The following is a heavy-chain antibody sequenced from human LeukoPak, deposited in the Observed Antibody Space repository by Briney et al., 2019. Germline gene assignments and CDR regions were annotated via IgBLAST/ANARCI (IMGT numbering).Heavy chain of an antibody. CDR2: IRYDGSNK. CDR3: AKDLEKGSGWSGGFDY. CDR1: GFTFSSYG. V-gene: IGHV3-30*02. D-gene: IGHD6-19*01. J-gene: IGHJ4*02. Sequence: GGFLRLSCAASGFTFSSYGMHWVRQAPGKGLEWVAFIRYDGSNKYYADSVKGRFTISRDNSKNTLYLQMNSLRAEDTAVYYCAKDLEKGSGWSGGFDYWGQGTLVTVSS.